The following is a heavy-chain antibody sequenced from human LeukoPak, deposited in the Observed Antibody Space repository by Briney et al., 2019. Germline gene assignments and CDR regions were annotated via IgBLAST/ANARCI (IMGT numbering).Heavy chain of an antibody. CDR3: ARIRSSGWYETGIYYFDY. CDR1: GGSISSSSYY. D-gene: IGHD6-19*01. CDR2: IYYSGST. J-gene: IGHJ4*02. V-gene: IGHV4-39*07. Sequence: PSETLSLTCTVSGGSISSSSYYWGWIRQPPGKGLEWIGSIYYSGSTNYNPSLKSRVTISVDTSKNQFSLKLSSVTAADTAVYYCARIRSSGWYETGIYYFDYWGQGTLVTVSS.